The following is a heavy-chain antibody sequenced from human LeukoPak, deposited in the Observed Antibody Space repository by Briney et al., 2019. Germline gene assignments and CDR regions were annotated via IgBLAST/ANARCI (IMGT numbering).Heavy chain of an antibody. J-gene: IGHJ4*02. V-gene: IGHV3-15*07. D-gene: IGHD2-21*01. CDR3: YTSITDY. Sequence: GGSLRLSCAASGFNVNNAWMSWVRQAPGKGLEWVGRIRSKIDGGATDYAAPVKGRFTISRDDSRNTLYLQINSLKIEDTAMYYCYTSITDYWGQGTLVTVSS. CDR2: IRSKIDGGAT. CDR1: GFNVNNAW.